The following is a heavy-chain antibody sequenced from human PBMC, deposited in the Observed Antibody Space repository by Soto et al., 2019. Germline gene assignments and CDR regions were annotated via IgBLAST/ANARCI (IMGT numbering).Heavy chain of an antibody. CDR3: ARVSGDFVVVVAATRDAFDI. CDR1: GYTFTSYD. CDR2: MNPNSGNT. D-gene: IGHD2-15*01. V-gene: IGHV1-8*01. J-gene: IGHJ3*02. Sequence: ASVKVSCKASGYTFTSYDINWVRQATGQGLEWMGWMNPNSGNTGYAQKFQGRVTMTRNTSISTAYMELRSLRSEDTAVYYCARVSGDFVVVVAATRDAFDIWGQGTMVTVSS.